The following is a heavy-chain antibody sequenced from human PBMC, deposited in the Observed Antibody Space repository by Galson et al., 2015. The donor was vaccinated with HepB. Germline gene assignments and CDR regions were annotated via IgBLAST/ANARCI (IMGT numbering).Heavy chain of an antibody. Sequence: SLRLSCAASGFTVSSNYMSWVRQAPGKGLEWVSVIYSGGSTYYADSVKGRFTISRDNSKNTVYLQMNSLRVEDTAVYYCATRIAVADFDYWGQGTLVTVSP. CDR3: ATRIAVADFDY. D-gene: IGHD6-19*01. CDR2: IYSGGST. CDR1: GFTVSSNY. V-gene: IGHV3-66*04. J-gene: IGHJ4*02.